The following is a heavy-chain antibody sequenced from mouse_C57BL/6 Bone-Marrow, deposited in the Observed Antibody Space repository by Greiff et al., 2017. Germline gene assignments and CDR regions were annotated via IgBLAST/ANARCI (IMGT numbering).Heavy chain of an antibody. D-gene: IGHD3-2*02. Sequence: QVQLQQSGAELVKPGASVKLSCKASGYTFTEYTIHWVKQRSGQGLEWIGWFYPGSGSIKYNEKFKDKATLTADKSSSTVYMELSRLTSEDSAVYFCARHEEGLRLRGYAMDYWGQGTTLTVSS. CDR1: GYTFTEYT. CDR3: ARHEEGLRLRGYAMDY. CDR2: FYPGSGSI. J-gene: IGHJ2*01. V-gene: IGHV1-62-2*01.